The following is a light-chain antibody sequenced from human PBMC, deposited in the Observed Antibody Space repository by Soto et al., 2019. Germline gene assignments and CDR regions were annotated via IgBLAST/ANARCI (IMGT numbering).Light chain of an antibody. J-gene: IGKJ2*01. V-gene: IGKV4-1*01. CDR3: QQYYSTLVT. CDR1: QSVLYSSNNKNY. CDR2: WAS. Sequence: DIVMTQSPDSRAVSLGERATINCKSSQSVLYSSNNKNYLAWYQQKPGQPPKLLIYWASTRESGVPDRISGSGSGTDLTLTISSLKAEDVAVYYCQQYYSTLVTFGQGTKLEIK.